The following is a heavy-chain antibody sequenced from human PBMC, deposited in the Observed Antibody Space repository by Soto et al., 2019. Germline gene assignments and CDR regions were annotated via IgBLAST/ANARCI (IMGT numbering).Heavy chain of an antibody. CDR3: ARSSSSWSISPVLEY. CDR1: GFPFSSYG. J-gene: IGHJ4*02. D-gene: IGHD6-13*01. CDR2: LPYVGNNK. V-gene: IGHV3-30*03. Sequence: QVQLVESGGGVVQPGRSLRLSCAASGFPFSSYGMHWVRQGPGKGLEWVAVLPYVGNNKHYADSVKGRVTIYRDNSKNTLYLEMSSLRAEDTAVYYCARSSSSWSISPVLEYWGQGTLVTVYS.